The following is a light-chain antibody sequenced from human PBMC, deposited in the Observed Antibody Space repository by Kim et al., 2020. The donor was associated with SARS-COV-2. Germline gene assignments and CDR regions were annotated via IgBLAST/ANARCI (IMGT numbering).Light chain of an antibody. Sequence: SSELTQDPAVSVALGQTVRITCQGDSLRSYYASSYQQKPGQAPVLVIYGTNNRPSGIPDRFSGSSSGNTASLTITGAQAEDEADYYCNSRDSSGNHWVFG. CDR3: NSRDSSGNHWV. J-gene: IGLJ3*02. CDR1: SLRSYY. V-gene: IGLV3-19*01. CDR2: GTN.